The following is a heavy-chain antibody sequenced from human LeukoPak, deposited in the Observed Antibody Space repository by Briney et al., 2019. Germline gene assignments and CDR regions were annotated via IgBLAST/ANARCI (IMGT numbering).Heavy chain of an antibody. V-gene: IGHV1-69*01. CDR2: IIPIFGTA. Sequence: GSSVKVSCKASGGTFSSYAISWVRQAPGQGIEWMGGIIPIFGTANYAQKFQGRVTITADESTSTAYMELSSLRSEDTAVYYCARELDGPEGGYYFDYWGQGTLVTVSS. J-gene: IGHJ4*02. CDR3: ARELDGPEGGYYFDY. D-gene: IGHD1-1*01. CDR1: GGTFSSYA.